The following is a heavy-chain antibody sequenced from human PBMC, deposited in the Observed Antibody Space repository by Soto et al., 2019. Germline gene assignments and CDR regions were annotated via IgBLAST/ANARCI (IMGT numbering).Heavy chain of an antibody. J-gene: IGHJ4*02. V-gene: IGHV3-30*18. CDR1: GFTFSSYG. CDR3: AKDQGSSWYYFDY. D-gene: IGHD6-13*01. Sequence: GSVGGVVQPGRSLRLSCAASGFTFSSYGMHWVRQAPGKGLEWVAVISYDGSNKYYADSVKGRFTISRDNSKNTLYLQMNSLRAEDTAVYYCAKDQGSSWYYFDYWGQGTLVTVSS. CDR2: ISYDGSNK.